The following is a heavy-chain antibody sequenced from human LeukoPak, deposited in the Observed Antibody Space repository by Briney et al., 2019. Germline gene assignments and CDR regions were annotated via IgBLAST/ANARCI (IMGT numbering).Heavy chain of an antibody. Sequence: ASVKVSCKASGYTFTSYGISWVRQAPGQGLEWMGWMNPNSGNTGYAQKFQGRVTITRNTSISTAYMELSSLRSEDTAVYYCARDHYHKIHSVMVTAPDYWGQGTLVIVSS. CDR2: MNPNSGNT. D-gene: IGHD2-21*02. CDR3: ARDHYHKIHSVMVTAPDY. J-gene: IGHJ4*02. CDR1: GYTFTSYG. V-gene: IGHV1-8*03.